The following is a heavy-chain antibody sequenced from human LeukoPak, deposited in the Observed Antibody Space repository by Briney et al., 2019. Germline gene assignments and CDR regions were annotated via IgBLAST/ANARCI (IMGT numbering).Heavy chain of an antibody. CDR3: VKNNGWFHLAQ. CDR1: GFNFKDHW. J-gene: IGHJ4*02. V-gene: IGHV3-7*03. D-gene: IGHD6-19*01. CDR2: IKTDGSET. Sequence: GGSLRLSCAASGFNFKDHWMDWVRQAPGKGLEWVGHIKTDGSETYYLDSLRGRFSISRDNTNNALYLQVNSLRVEDTAVYYCVKNNGWFHLAQWGQGTLVTVSS.